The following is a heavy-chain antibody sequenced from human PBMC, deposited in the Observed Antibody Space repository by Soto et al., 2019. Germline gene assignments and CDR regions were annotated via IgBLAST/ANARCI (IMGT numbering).Heavy chain of an antibody. CDR3: ARWHSSNWFAVYFQY. Sequence: QVQLVQSGAEVKKPGSSVKVSCKASGDTFSSYSISWVRQAPGQGLEWMGGIIPKFGSTKYARKFQDRVTITADESTSTAYMELTGLISEDTAVYFCARWHSSNWFAVYFQYWGQGSLVIVSS. CDR2: IIPKFGST. V-gene: IGHV1-69*01. D-gene: IGHD6-19*01. J-gene: IGHJ1*01. CDR1: GDTFSSYS.